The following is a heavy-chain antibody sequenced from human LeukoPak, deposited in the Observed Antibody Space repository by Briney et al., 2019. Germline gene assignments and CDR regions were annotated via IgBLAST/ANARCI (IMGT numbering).Heavy chain of an antibody. CDR3: AREGDTTGPSGTEFDY. CDR2: IDDTGTTI. D-gene: IGHD6-13*01. CDR1: GFSFSGYC. Sequence: PGGSLRLSCAASGFSFSGYCMTWVRQAPGEGLEWLAYIDDTGTTIYYSDSVKGRFTVSRDNAKKSVYLLMDNLRAEDTAIYYCAREGDTTGPSGTEFDYWGQGALVTVSS. J-gene: IGHJ4*02. V-gene: IGHV3-48*01.